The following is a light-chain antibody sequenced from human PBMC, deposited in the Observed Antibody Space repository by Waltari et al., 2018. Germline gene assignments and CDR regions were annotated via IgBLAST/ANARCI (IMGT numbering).Light chain of an antibody. CDR1: NIGSKS. V-gene: IGLV3-21*02. J-gene: IGLJ2*01. CDR2: DDD. CDR3: QVWDNYADLVI. Sequence: SSVLTQPPSVSVAPGQTATITCGGNNIGSKSVHCDQQKPGQAPVLVVYDDDVRPPGIPERISGSNSANTASLTINRVEVGDEAAYFCQVWDNYADLVIFGGGTKLTVL.